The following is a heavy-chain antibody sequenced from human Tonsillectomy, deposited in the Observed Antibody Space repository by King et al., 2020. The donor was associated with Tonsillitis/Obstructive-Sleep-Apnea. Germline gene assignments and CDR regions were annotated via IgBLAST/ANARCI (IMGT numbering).Heavy chain of an antibody. D-gene: IGHD2-2*02. V-gene: IGHV3-30*04. CDR3: ARDLPIVVIPAAIKGGFDY. Sequence: ESGGGVVQPGRSLRLSCAASGFTFRSYAMHWVRQAPGKGLEWVAVISFDGSNKYYADSVKGRFTISRDNSKNTVYLQMSSLRAEDTAVYYSARDLPIVVIPAAIKGGFDYWGQGTLVTVSS. CDR2: ISFDGSNK. CDR1: GFTFRSYA. J-gene: IGHJ4*02.